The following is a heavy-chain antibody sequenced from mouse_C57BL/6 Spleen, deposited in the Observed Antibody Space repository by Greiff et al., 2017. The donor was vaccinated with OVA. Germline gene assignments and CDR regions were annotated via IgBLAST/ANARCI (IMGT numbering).Heavy chain of an antibody. V-gene: IGHV1-15*01. CDR3: AITADWYFDV. Sequence: VKLLESGAELVRPGASVTLSCKASGYTFTDYEMHWVKQTPVHGLEWIGAIDPEPGGTAYNQKFKGKAILTADKSSSTAYMELRSLTSEDSAVYYCAITADWYFDVWGKGTTVTVSS. J-gene: IGHJ1*03. D-gene: IGHD1-1*01. CDR1: GYTFTDYE. CDR2: IDPEPGGT.